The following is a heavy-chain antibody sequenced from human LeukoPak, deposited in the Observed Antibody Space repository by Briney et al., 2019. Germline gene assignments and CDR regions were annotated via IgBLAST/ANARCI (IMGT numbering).Heavy chain of an antibody. Sequence: EASVKVSCKASGYTFTGYYMHWVRQAPGQGLEWMGWINPNSGNTGYAQKFQGRVTMTRNTSISTAYMELSSLRSEDTAVYYCARGDWVPEYWGQGTLVTVSS. V-gene: IGHV1-8*02. CDR2: INPNSGNT. D-gene: IGHD3-9*01. CDR3: ARGDWVPEY. CDR1: GYTFTGYY. J-gene: IGHJ4*02.